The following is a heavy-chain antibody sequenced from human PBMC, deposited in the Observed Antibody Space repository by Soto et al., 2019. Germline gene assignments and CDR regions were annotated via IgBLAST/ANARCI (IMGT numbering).Heavy chain of an antibody. V-gene: IGHV4-59*01. CDR3: ARSYYDILTGYYFDY. J-gene: IGHJ4*02. D-gene: IGHD3-9*01. Sequence: PSETLSLTSNVSGSPISSYYWSWFRQRPGQGLEWVGYIYHTGTTTYNPSLRSRVTISVDTSKNQFSLKLSSVTAADTAVYYCARSYYDILTGYYFDYWGQGALVTVSS. CDR1: GSPISSYY. CDR2: IYHTGTT.